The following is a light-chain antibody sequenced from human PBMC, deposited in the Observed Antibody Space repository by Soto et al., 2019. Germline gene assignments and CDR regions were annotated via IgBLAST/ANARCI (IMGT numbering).Light chain of an antibody. V-gene: IGKV3-15*01. Sequence: EIVLTQSPGTLSLSPGERATLSCRAIQIVSNNYLAWYQQKPGQAPRLLIYGASTRATGVPARFSGSGSGTEFTLTISSLQSEDFAVYYCQQYNNWPPSITFGQGTRLEIK. CDR1: QIVSNN. CDR2: GAS. J-gene: IGKJ5*01. CDR3: QQYNNWPPSIT.